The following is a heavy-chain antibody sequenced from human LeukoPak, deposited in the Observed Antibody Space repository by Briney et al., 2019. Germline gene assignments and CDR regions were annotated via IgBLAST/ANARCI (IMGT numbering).Heavy chain of an antibody. CDR2: IRYDGSNK. D-gene: IGHD4-17*01. Sequence: GGSLRLSCAASGFTFSSYGMHWVRQAPGKGLEWVAFIRYDGSNKYYADSVKGRFTISRDNSKNTLYLQMNSLRAEDTAVYYCARHGGYGDYLTEYFQHWGQGTLVTVSS. J-gene: IGHJ1*01. CDR1: GFTFSSYG. CDR3: ARHGGYGDYLTEYFQH. V-gene: IGHV3-30*02.